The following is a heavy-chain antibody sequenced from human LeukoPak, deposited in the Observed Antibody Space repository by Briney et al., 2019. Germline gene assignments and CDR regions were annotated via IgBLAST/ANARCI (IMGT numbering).Heavy chain of an antibody. D-gene: IGHD5-18*01. CDR3: ARAGYSYGYNWFDP. Sequence: GGSLRLSCAASGFTFSSYSMNRVRQAPGKGLEWVSYISSSSSTIYYADSVKGRFTISRDNAKNSLYLQMNSLRAEDTAVYYCARAGYSYGYNWFDPWGQGTLVTVSS. CDR2: ISSSSSTI. V-gene: IGHV3-48*01. J-gene: IGHJ5*02. CDR1: GFTFSSYS.